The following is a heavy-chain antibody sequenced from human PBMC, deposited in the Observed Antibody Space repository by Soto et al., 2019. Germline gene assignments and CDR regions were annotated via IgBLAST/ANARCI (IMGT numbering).Heavy chain of an antibody. V-gene: IGHV1-46*01. CDR1: GGTFSSYA. CDR3: AREEVAGMRLDWFDP. CDR2: IDPSGGST. J-gene: IGHJ5*02. Sequence: ASVKVSCKASGGTFSSYAISWVRHAPGQGIEWMGMIDPSGGSTSYAQNFQGRVTLTRDTSTSTVYMELRSLRSDDTAVYYCAREEVAGMRLDWFDPWGQGTLVTVSS. D-gene: IGHD6-19*01.